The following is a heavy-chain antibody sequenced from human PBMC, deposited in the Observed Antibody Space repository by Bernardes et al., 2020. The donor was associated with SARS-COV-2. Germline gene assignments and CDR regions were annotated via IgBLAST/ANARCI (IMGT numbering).Heavy chain of an antibody. J-gene: IGHJ5*02. Sequence: GGSLRLSCAASGFTFSSYGMHWVRQAPGKGLEWVAVISYDGSNKYYADSVKGRFTISRDNSKNTLYLQMNSLRAEDTAVYYCAKGDSSGWYGWFDPWGQGTLVTVSS. CDR2: ISYDGSNK. D-gene: IGHD6-19*01. V-gene: IGHV3-30*18. CDR3: AKGDSSGWYGWFDP. CDR1: GFTFSSYG.